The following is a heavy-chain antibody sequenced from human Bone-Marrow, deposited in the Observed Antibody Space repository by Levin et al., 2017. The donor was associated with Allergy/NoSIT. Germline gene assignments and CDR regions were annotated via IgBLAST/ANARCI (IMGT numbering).Heavy chain of an antibody. CDR3: ARGRVGAAGWFDP. CDR2: ISYDGSNK. V-gene: IGHV3-30*04. CDR1: GFTFSSYA. J-gene: IGHJ5*02. D-gene: IGHD4-17*01. Sequence: GGSLRLSCAASGFTFSSYAMHWVRQAPGKGLEWVAVISYDGSNKYYADSVKGRFTISRDNSKNTLYLQMNSLRAEDTAVYYCARGRVGAAGWFDPWGQGTLVTVSS.